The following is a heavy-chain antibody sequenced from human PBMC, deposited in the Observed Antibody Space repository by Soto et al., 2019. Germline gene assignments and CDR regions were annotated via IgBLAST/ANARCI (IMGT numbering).Heavy chain of an antibody. CDR2: IYYSGST. CDR3: AREGTYSSSWYGDYYGMDV. V-gene: IGHV4-59*01. J-gene: IGHJ6*02. D-gene: IGHD6-13*01. CDR1: GGSISSYY. Sequence: PSETLSLTCTVSGGSISSYYWSWIRQPPGKGLEWIGYIYYSGSTNYNPSLKSRVTISVDTSKNQFSLKLSSVTAADTAVYYCAREGTYSSSWYGDYYGMDVWGQGTTVTVSS.